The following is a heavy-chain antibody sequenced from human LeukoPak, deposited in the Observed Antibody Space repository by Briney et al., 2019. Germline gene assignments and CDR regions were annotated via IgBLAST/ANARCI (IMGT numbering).Heavy chain of an antibody. V-gene: IGHV3-64D*09. CDR1: GFTFSAYA. D-gene: IGHD1-1*01. Sequence: GGSPRRSCSASGFTFSAYAMYWVRQAPGKGLEYVSGISSNGGSSFYADSVKGRFTISRDNSKNTLYLQMSSLRAEDTAVYYCVKITSVTGGDCWGQGTRLTVSS. J-gene: IGHJ4*02. CDR3: VKITSVTGGDC. CDR2: ISSNGGSS.